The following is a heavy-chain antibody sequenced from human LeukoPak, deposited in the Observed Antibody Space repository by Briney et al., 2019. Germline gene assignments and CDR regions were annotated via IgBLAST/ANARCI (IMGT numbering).Heavy chain of an antibody. CDR3: SKEFNRGLPDY. Sequence: GGSLRLSRAASGFTFSSFGMHWVRQAPGKGLEWLAVISYDGRKEYYADSVKGRFTISRDNSKNTVYLQMSSLRVEETAVYYCSKEFNRGLPDYWGQGTLVTVPS. D-gene: IGHD2-21*01. CDR1: GFTFSSFG. V-gene: IGHV3-30*18. J-gene: IGHJ4*02. CDR2: ISYDGRKE.